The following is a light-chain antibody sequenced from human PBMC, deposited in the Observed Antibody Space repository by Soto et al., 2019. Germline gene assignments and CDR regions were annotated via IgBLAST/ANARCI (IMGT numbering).Light chain of an antibody. CDR1: QSVSNNY. V-gene: IGKV3-20*01. CDR3: QQYGSSPRT. CDR2: DAS. J-gene: IGKJ1*01. Sequence: EIVLTQSPGTLSVCPGEIATLWCRASQSVSNNYLAWYQQKPGQAPRLLISDASDRATGIPDRFSGSGSGTDFTLTISRLEPEDFAVYYCQQYGSSPRTFGQGTKVDIK.